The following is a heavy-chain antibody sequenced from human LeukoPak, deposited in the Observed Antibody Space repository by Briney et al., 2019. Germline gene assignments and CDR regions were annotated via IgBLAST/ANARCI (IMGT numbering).Heavy chain of an antibody. CDR3: TTGIRGD. J-gene: IGHJ4*02. CDR1: GFSFTYAW. CDR2: IKSHEYGLAT. D-gene: IGHD2/OR15-2a*01. Sequence: GGSLRLSCAASGFSFTYAWMNWVRQAPGKGLEWVGRIKSHEYGLATDYAAPVKGRFTISRDDSNNTLYLQMNSLKTEDTAVYYCTTGIRGDWGQGTLVTVSS. V-gene: IGHV3-15*01.